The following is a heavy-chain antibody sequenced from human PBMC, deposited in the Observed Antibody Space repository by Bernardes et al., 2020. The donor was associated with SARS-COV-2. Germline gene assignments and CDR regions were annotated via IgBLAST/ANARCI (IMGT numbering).Heavy chain of an antibody. J-gene: IGHJ4*02. D-gene: IGHD1-26*01. V-gene: IGHV3-74*01. CDR1: GFTFSSYW. CDR2: INPDGSTI. CDR3: TRAGDYYQSY. Sequence: SLRRSCEVSGFTFSSYWMHWVRQAPGQGLVWVSRINPDGSTINYADSIKGRFTISRDNAKNTLYLQMNSLRAEDTAVCYCTRAGDYYQSYWGQGALVTVSS.